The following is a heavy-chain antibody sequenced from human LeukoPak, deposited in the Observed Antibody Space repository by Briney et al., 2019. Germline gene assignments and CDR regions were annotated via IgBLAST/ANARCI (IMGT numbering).Heavy chain of an antibody. CDR3: ARVGYSGFDSRPVFNY. CDR2: ISAYNGNT. CDR1: GYTFTSYG. J-gene: IGHJ4*02. D-gene: IGHD5-12*01. V-gene: IGHV1-18*01. Sequence: ASVKVSCKASGYTFTSYGISWVRQAPGQGLEWMGWISAYNGNTNYAQKFQGRVTITRATSASTAYMELSSLRSEDTAVYYCARVGYSGFDSRPVFNYWGQGTLVTVSS.